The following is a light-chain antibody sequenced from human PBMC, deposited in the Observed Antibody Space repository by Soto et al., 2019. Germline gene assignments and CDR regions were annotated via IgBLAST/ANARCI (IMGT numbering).Light chain of an antibody. CDR1: SSDVGGYNY. CDR2: DVS. V-gene: IGLV2-14*01. Sequence: QSVLTQPASVSGSPGQSITISCTGTSSDVGGYNYVSWYQQHPGKAPNVMIYDVSNRPSGVSNRFSGSKSGNTASLTISGLQAEDEADYYCSSYTSSSPHVVFGGGTKLTVL. CDR3: SSYTSSSPHVV. J-gene: IGLJ2*01.